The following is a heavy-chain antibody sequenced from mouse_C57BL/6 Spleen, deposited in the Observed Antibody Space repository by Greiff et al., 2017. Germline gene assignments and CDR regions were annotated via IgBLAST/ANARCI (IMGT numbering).Heavy chain of an antibody. CDR1: GYTFTDYY. D-gene: IGHD1-1*01. Sequence: VQLQQSGPELVKPGASVKISCKASGYTFTDYYMNWVKQSHGKSLEWIGDINPNNGGTSYNQKFKGKATLTVDKSSSTAYMELRSLTSEDSAVYYCAREGIYYGSSRAWFAYWGQGTLVTVSA. J-gene: IGHJ3*01. CDR2: INPNNGGT. CDR3: AREGIYYGSSRAWFAY. V-gene: IGHV1-26*01.